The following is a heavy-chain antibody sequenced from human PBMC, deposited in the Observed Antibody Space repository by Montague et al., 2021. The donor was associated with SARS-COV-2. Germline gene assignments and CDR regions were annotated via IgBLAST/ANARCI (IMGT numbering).Heavy chain of an antibody. J-gene: IGHJ3*02. CDR3: ARRALGYCSSTSCETAFDI. V-gene: IGHV4-59*08. Sequence: ETLSLTCTVSGGSISSYYWGWIRQPPGKGLEWIGYIYYSGSTNYNPSLKSRVTISVDTSKNQFSLKLSSVTAADTAVYYCARRALGYCSSTSCETAFDIWGQGTMVTVSS. CDR1: GGSISSYY. D-gene: IGHD2-2*01. CDR2: IYYSGST.